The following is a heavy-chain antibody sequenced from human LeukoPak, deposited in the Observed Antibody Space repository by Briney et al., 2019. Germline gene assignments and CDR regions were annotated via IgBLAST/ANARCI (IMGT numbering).Heavy chain of an antibody. CDR2: ISGSGGST. CDR1: GFTFSSYA. Sequence: GGSLRLSCAASGFTFSSYAMSWVRQAPGKGLEWVSAISGSGGSTYYADSVKGRFTISRDNSKNTLYLQMNSLRAEDTAVYYCAKAPGGHTAMDQYYFDYRGQGTLVTVPS. V-gene: IGHV3-23*01. CDR3: AKAPGGHTAMDQYYFDY. D-gene: IGHD5-18*01. J-gene: IGHJ4*02.